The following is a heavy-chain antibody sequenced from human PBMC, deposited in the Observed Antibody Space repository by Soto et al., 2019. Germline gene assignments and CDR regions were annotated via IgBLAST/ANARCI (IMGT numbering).Heavy chain of an antibody. D-gene: IGHD3-3*01. J-gene: IGHJ5*02. Sequence: SETLSLTCTVSGGSISSSSYYWGWIRQPPGKGLEWIGSIYYSGSTYYNPSLKGRVTISVDTSKNQFSLKLSSVTAADTAVYYCARGVDYDFWSGYYMAADNWFDPWGQGTLVTVSS. CDR3: ARGVDYDFWSGYYMAADNWFDP. CDR1: GGSISSSSYY. V-gene: IGHV4-39*01. CDR2: IYYSGST.